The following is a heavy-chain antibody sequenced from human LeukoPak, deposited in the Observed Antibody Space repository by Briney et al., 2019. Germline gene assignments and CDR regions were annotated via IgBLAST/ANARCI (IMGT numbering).Heavy chain of an antibody. CDR3: AEPGITMIGGV. CDR2: ISYDGSNE. D-gene: IGHD3-10*02. CDR1: GFTFSSYV. V-gene: IGHV3-30*04. J-gene: IGHJ6*04. Sequence: PGGSLRLSCAASGFTFSSYVMHWVRQAPGKGLEWVAIISYDGSNEYYADSVKGRFTISRDNSKNTLYLQMNSLRAADTAVYYCAEPGITMIGGVWGKGTTVTFSP.